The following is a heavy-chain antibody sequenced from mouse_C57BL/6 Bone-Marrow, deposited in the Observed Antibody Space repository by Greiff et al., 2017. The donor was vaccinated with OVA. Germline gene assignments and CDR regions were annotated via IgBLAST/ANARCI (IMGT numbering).Heavy chain of an antibody. D-gene: IGHD1-1*01. J-gene: IGHJ3*01. V-gene: IGHV5-12*01. Sequence: EVKVVESGGGLVQPGGSLKLSCAASGFTFSDYYMYWVRQTPEKRLEWVAYISNVGGSTYYPDTVKGRFTISRDNAKNTLYLQMSRLKSEDTAMYYCARHIYYYGSSPFFAYWGQGTLVTVSA. CDR1: GFTFSDYY. CDR3: ARHIYYYGSSPFFAY. CDR2: ISNVGGST.